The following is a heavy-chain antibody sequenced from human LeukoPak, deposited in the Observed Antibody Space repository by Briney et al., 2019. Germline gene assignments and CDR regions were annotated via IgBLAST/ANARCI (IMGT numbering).Heavy chain of an antibody. D-gene: IGHD3-22*01. CDR2: IDWDDDK. CDR1: GFSLSTSGMC. J-gene: IGHJ4*02. Sequence: SGPALVKPTQTLTLTCTFSGFSLSTSGMCVSWIRQPPGKALEWLARIDWDDDKYYSTSLKTRLTISKDTSKNQVVLTMTNMDPVDTATYYCARIVSYYDSSGYYSWSHFDYWGQGTLVTVSS. V-gene: IGHV2-70*11. CDR3: ARIVSYYDSSGYYSWSHFDY.